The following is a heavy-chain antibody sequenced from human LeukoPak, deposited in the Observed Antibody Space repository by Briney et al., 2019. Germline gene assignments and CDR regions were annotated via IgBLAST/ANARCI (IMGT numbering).Heavy chain of an antibody. CDR1: GFTFSTAW. D-gene: IGHD1-26*01. V-gene: IGHV3-7*01. Sequence: GGSLRLSCAPSGFTFSTAWMTWVRQAPGKGLEWLGNINEEGSVTNYVDSVRGRFSISRDNAKNTMYLQMSSLRVEDTAVYYCARDHHFGALDYWGQGTLVTVSS. CDR3: ARDHHFGALDY. CDR2: INEEGSVT. J-gene: IGHJ4*02.